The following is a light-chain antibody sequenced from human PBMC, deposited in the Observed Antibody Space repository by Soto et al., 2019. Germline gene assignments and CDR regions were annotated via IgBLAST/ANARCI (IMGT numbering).Light chain of an antibody. CDR1: QSISSW. J-gene: IGKJ5*01. CDR2: KAS. Sequence: DIQRTQSPSTLSASVGDRVTITCRASQSISSWLAWYQQKPGKAPNLLIYKASSLESGVPSRFSGSGSGTEFTLTISSLKPDDFATDDCQQYENLPTVCQGTRLENK. V-gene: IGKV1-5*03. CDR3: QQYENLPT.